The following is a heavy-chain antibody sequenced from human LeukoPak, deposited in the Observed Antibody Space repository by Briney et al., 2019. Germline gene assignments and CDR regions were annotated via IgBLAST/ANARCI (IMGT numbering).Heavy chain of an antibody. Sequence: ASVKVSCKASGYTFTSYGISWVRQAPGQGLEWMGWISAYNGNTNYAQKLQGRVTTTTDTSTSTAYMELRSLRSDDTAVYYCARGPDPYYYYGMDVWGQGTTVTVSS. CDR2: ISAYNGNT. CDR1: GYTFTSYG. CDR3: ARGPDPYYYYGMDV. D-gene: IGHD1-14*01. V-gene: IGHV1-18*01. J-gene: IGHJ6*02.